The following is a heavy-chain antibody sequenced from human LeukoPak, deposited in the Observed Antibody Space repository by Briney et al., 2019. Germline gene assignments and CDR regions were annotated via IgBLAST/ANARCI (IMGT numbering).Heavy chain of an antibody. Sequence: PSETLSLTCTVSGGSISSYYWSWIRQPAGKGLEWIGRIYTSGSTNYIPSLKSRVTISLDTSKNQFSLSLSSVTAADTAVYYCAREGSSSIDYWGQGTLVTVSS. CDR2: IYTSGST. CDR3: AREGSSSIDY. V-gene: IGHV4-4*07. CDR1: GGSISSYY. D-gene: IGHD6-6*01. J-gene: IGHJ4*02.